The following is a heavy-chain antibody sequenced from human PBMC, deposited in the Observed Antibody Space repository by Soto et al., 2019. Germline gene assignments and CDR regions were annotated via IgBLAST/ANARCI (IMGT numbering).Heavy chain of an antibody. CDR2: SSATGAGT. Sequence: EVQLLESGGGLVQPGGSLRLSCAASGFTFSSYGMTWVRQAPGKGLEWVSFSSATGAGTYYADSVKGRFTISRDNSKNTLDLQVTSLRADETAVYYCAKDRRAGGNYGFYSDFWGQGALVIVSS. CDR3: AKDRRAGGNYGFYSDF. D-gene: IGHD1-7*01. J-gene: IGHJ4*02. V-gene: IGHV3-23*01. CDR1: GFTFSSYG.